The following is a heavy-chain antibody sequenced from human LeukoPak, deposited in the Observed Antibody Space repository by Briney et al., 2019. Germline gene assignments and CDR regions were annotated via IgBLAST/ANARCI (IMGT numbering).Heavy chain of an antibody. J-gene: IGHJ4*02. CDR2: IYYSGST. D-gene: IGHD3-22*01. CDR3: TRGRSGYYYFDY. V-gene: IGHV4-39*07. CDR1: GGSINSSSYY. Sequence: PSETLSLTCTVSGGSINSSSYYWGWIRQPPGKGLEWIGSIYYSGSTNYNPSLKSRVTISVDTSKNQFSLKLSSVTAADTAVYYCTRGRSGYYYFDYWGQGTLVTVSS.